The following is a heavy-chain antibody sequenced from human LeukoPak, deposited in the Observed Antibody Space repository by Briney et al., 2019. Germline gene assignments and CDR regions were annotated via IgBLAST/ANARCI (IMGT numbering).Heavy chain of an antibody. V-gene: IGHV4-34*01. CDR1: GLTFSTYD. CDR3: ARGDFWSGYPFDY. Sequence: GSLRLSCAASGLTFSTYDMQWVRQPPGKGLEWIGEINHSGSTNYNPSLKSRVTISVDTSKNQFSLKLSSVTAADTAVYYCARGDFWSGYPFDYWGQGTLVTVSS. J-gene: IGHJ4*02. CDR2: INHSGST. D-gene: IGHD3-3*01.